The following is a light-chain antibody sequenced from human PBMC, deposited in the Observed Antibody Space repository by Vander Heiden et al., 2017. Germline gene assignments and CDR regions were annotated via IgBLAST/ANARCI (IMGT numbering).Light chain of an antibody. Sequence: DIVMTQSPDSLAVSLGERATINCKSSQSVLYSSNNKNYLVWYQQKPGQPPKLLIYWASTRESGVPDRFSDSASGTDFTLTISSLQAEDVAVYYCQQYYTTPYTFGQGTKSGDQT. V-gene: IGKV4-1*01. J-gene: IGKJ2*01. CDR2: WAS. CDR1: QSVLYSSNNKNY. CDR3: QQYYTTPYT.